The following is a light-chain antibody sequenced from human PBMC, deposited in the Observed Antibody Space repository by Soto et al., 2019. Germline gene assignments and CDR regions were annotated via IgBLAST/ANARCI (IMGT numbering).Light chain of an antibody. CDR2: EVT. CDR3: NSYTSSTSLPYV. Sequence: QSALTQPASVSGSPGQSITISCTGTPNDVGGYNYVSWYQQHPGKAPKLLIFEVTSRPSGVSHRFSGSKSGNTASLTISALQAEDEADYFCNSYTSSTSLPYVFGTGTKLTVL. V-gene: IGLV2-14*01. J-gene: IGLJ1*01. CDR1: PNDVGGYNY.